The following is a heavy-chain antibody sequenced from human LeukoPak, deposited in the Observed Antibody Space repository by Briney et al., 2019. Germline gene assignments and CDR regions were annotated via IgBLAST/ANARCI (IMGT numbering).Heavy chain of an antibody. CDR3: ARRPRVVPAAIKGLQGGWFDP. CDR2: TYYRSKWYN. D-gene: IGHD2-2*01. CDR1: GDSVASNIAA. V-gene: IGHV6-1*01. J-gene: IGHJ5*02. Sequence: SQTLSLTCAISGDSVASNIAAWNWIRQSPSRGLEWLGRTYYRSKWYNDYAVSVKSRITINPVTSKNQFSLQLNSVTPEDTAVYYCARRPRVVPAAIKGLQGGWFDPWGQGTLVTVSS.